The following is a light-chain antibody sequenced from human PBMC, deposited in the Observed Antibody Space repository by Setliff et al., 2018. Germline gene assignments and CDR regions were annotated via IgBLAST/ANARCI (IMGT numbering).Light chain of an antibody. CDR3: HQYVTPPKT. J-gene: IGKJ1*01. V-gene: IGKV3-20*01. Sequence: EIVLTQSPGTLSLSPGERATLSCRASQSVSNNYVAWYQQKPGQAPKLLVYSASNRATGIPDGFSGSGSETDLTLSISRLEPEDFAVYYCHQYVTPPKTFGQGTKVDIK. CDR1: QSVSNNY. CDR2: SAS.